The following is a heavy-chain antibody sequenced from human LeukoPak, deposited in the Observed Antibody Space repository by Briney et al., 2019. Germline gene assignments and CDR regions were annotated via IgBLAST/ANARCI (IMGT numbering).Heavy chain of an antibody. CDR2: ITSNGGST. D-gene: IGHD3-10*01. V-gene: IGHV3-64D*06. CDR1: GFTFSSYA. CDR3: VKDAVAKYGSGSSFEY. Sequence: QPGGSLRLSCSASGFTFSSYAMHWVRQAPGKGLEYVSGITSNGGSTYYADSVKGRFTISRDNSKNTLYLQMSSLRAEDTAVYYCVKDAVAKYGSGSSFEYWGQGTLVTVSS. J-gene: IGHJ4*02.